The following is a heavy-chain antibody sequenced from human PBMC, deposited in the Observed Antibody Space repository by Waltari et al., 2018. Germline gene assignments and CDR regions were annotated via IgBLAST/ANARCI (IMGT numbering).Heavy chain of an antibody. V-gene: IGHV4-39*07. J-gene: IGHJ4*02. CDR2: IYYVGSS. CDR3: ARVLIRTSGLNFDS. D-gene: IGHD3-16*01. Sequence: QQESGPSLVKPSETLSLTCTVSYWSISSRSYYWGWIRLAPGKGLEWIGHIYYVGSSYHNPSLKSRITMSVDSSKNQFSLTLSSVTAADTAVYYCARVLIRTSGLNFDSWGQGSLVTVSS. CDR1: YWSISSRSYY.